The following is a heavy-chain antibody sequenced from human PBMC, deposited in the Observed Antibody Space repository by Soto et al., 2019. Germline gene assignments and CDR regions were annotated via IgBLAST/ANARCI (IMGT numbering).Heavy chain of an antibody. V-gene: IGHV4-34*01. CDR1: GGSFSGYY. Sequence: SETLSLTCAVYGGSFSGYYWSWIRQHPGKGLEWIGEINHSGSTNYNPSLKSRVTISVDTSKNQFSLKLSSVTAADTAVYYCARGLPGGLQSPLTLDYWGQGTLVTVSS. CDR3: ARGLPGGLQSPLTLDY. CDR2: INHSGST. D-gene: IGHD4-4*01. J-gene: IGHJ4*02.